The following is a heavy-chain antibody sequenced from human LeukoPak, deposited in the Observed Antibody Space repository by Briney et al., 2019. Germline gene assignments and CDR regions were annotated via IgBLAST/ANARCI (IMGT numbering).Heavy chain of an antibody. D-gene: IGHD2-15*01. V-gene: IGHV4-61*02. CDR1: GASISSGSYS. Sequence: SETLSLTCTVSGASISSGSYSWSWIRQPAGTGLEWIGRIYNSGSTNYNPSLKSRVTISVDTSKNQFSLKLSSVTAADTAVYYCARGHCTSSSCSRWFDPWGQGTLVTVSS. J-gene: IGHJ5*02. CDR2: IYNSGST. CDR3: ARGHCTSSSCSRWFDP.